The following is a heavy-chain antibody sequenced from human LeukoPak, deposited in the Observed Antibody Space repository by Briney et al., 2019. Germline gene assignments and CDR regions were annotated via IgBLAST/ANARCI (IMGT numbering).Heavy chain of an antibody. CDR1: GFTFSSRDW. J-gene: IGHJ4*02. V-gene: IGHV3-7*01. D-gene: IGHD3-10*01. CDR3: ARERTSYAYGSGVGY. CDR2: IKQDGSEK. Sequence: GSLRLSCVASGFTFSSRDWMTWVRQAPGKGLEWVANIKQDGSEKYYVDSVKGRFAISRDNAKNSLYLQMNSLRAEDTAVYYCARERTSYAYGSGVGYWGQGTLVTVSS.